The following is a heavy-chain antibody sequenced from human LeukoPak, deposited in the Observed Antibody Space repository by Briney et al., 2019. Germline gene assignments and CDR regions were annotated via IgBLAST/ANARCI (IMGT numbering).Heavy chain of an antibody. V-gene: IGHV1-46*04. D-gene: IGHD5-24*01. CDR1: GYTFTSYY. CDR3: VKDYGKYQILERATFDF. Sequence: GASVKVSCKASGYTFTSYYLHWVRQAPGQGLEWMGIINPSGGGISYAQKLQGRFTISRDNSNNTVYLQMNTLRAEDTAMYYCVKDYGKYQILERATFDFWGQGTLISVSS. J-gene: IGHJ4*02. CDR2: INPSGGGI.